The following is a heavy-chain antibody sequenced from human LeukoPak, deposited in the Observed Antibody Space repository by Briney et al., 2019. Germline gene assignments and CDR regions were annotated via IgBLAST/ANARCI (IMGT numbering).Heavy chain of an antibody. V-gene: IGHV5-51*01. J-gene: IGHJ3*02. D-gene: IGHD6-19*01. CDR2: IYPGDSDT. CDR3: ARLDGIAVADAFDI. CDR1: GFTFTNYW. Sequence: GESLKISCTASGFTFTNYWIGWVRQMPGKGLEWMGIIYPGDSDTRYSPSFRGQVTISADRSITTAYLQWSSLKASDTAMYYCARLDGIAVADAFDIWGQGTMVTVSS.